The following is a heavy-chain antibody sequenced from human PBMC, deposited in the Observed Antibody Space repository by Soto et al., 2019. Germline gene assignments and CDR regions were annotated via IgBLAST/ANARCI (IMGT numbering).Heavy chain of an antibody. D-gene: IGHD2-15*01. V-gene: IGHV3-23*01. CDR2: ITADGGT. CDR3: APHVSCSGGSCQYDAFAI. J-gene: IGHJ3*02. Sequence: EEQVLESGGGLVQPGGSLRLSCEGSEFTVSGHAMTWIRQAPGKGPEWVSTITADGGTYYADSVKGRFAMSRDTSENTLYLQMNSLGAEDTAAYYCAPHVSCSGGSCQYDAFAIRGQGTMVTVSS. CDR1: EFTVSGHA.